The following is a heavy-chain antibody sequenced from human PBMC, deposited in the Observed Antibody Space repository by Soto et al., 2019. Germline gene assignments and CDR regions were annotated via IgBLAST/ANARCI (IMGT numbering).Heavy chain of an antibody. CDR3: ARGDCSGGSCYGRVVRESWFYP. D-gene: IGHD2-15*01. CDR1: GFTFSSYA. Sequence: QVQLVESGGGVVQPGRSLRLSCAASGFTFSSYAMHWVRQAPGKGLEWVAVISYDGSNKYYADSVKGRFTISRDNSKNTLYLQMNSLRAEDTAVYYCARGDCSGGSCYGRVVRESWFYPWGQGTLVTVSS. CDR2: ISYDGSNK. V-gene: IGHV3-30-3*01. J-gene: IGHJ5*02.